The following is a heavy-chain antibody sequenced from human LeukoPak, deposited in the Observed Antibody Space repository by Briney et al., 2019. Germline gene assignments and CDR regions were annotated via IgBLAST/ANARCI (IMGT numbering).Heavy chain of an antibody. CDR2: INHSGST. CDR3: ARGSHCTNGVCYLSSLDY. D-gene: IGHD2-8*01. J-gene: IGHJ4*02. Sequence: SETLSLTCAVYGGSFSGCYWSWIRQPPGKGLEWIGEINHSGSTNYNPSLKSRVTISVDTSKNQFSLKLSSVTAADTAVYYCARGSHCTNGVCYLSSLDYWGQGTLVTVSS. CDR1: GGSFSGCY. V-gene: IGHV4-34*01.